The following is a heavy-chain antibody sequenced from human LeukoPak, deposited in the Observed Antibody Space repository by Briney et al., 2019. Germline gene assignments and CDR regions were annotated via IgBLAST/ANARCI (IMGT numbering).Heavy chain of an antibody. J-gene: IGHJ5*02. CDR3: ARVTYDSSGPFRWFDP. V-gene: IGHV4-4*07. D-gene: IGHD3-22*01. Sequence: NPSETLSLTCTVSGGSISSYYWSWIRQPAGKGLEWIGRIYTSGSTNYNPSLKSRATMSVDTSKNQFSLKLSSVTAADTAVYYCARVTYDSSGPFRWFDPWGQGTLVTVSS. CDR2: IYTSGST. CDR1: GGSISSYY.